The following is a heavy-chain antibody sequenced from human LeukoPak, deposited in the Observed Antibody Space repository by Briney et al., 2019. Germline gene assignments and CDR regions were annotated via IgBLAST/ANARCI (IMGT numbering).Heavy chain of an antibody. CDR3: ARGKGRVLSRVREYYYYGMDV. V-gene: IGHV4-39*01. Sequence: RSETLSLTCTVSGGSISSSDNYWGWIRQPPGKGLEWIGSIYYSGSTFYKPSLKSRVTISLDTSRNEFSLKLGSVTAADTAVYYCARGKGRVLSRVREYYYYGMDVWGQGTTVTVSS. J-gene: IGHJ6*02. D-gene: IGHD3-16*02. CDR2: IYYSGST. CDR1: GGSISSSDNY.